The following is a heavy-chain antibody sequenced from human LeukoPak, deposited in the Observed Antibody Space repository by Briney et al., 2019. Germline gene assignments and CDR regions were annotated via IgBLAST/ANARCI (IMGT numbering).Heavy chain of an antibody. CDR2: INPDGTIT. V-gene: IGHV3-74*01. CDR3: IRDQGGPHDY. J-gene: IGHJ4*02. Sequence: GGSLRLSCAASGFTLSSYWMHWVRQAPGKGLVWVSRINPDGTITNYADSVKGRFTISRDHAKNTLYLQMNSLRAEDTAVYYCIRDQGGPHDYWGQGTLATVSS. D-gene: IGHD3-16*01. CDR1: GFTLSSYW.